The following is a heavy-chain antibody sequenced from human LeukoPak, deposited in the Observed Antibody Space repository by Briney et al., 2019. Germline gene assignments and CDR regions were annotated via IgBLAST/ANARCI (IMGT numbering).Heavy chain of an antibody. CDR2: MNPNSGNT. V-gene: IGHV1-8*01. J-gene: IGHJ5*02. CDR1: GYTFTSYD. Sequence: ASVKVSCKASGYTFTSYDINWVRQATGQGLEWMGWMNPNSGNTGYAQKFQGRVTMTRNTSISTAYMELSSLRSEDTAVYYCARRLGYCNSSSCYTNWFDPWGQGTVVTVSS. D-gene: IGHD2-2*02. CDR3: ARRLGYCNSSSCYTNWFDP.